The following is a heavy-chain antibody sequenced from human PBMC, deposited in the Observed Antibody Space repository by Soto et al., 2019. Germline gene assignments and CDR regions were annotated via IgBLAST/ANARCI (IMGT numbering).Heavy chain of an antibody. Sequence: EVQLVESGGGLVKPGGSLRLSCAASGFTFGSYSMNWVRQAPGKGLEWVSSISSSSSYIYYADSVKGRFTISRDNAKNSRYLQMNSLRAEDTAVYYCASGYHYYDSSVYDKWDAFDIWGQGTMVTVS. V-gene: IGHV3-21*01. CDR3: ASGYHYYDSSVYDKWDAFDI. CDR1: GFTFGSYS. D-gene: IGHD3-22*01. J-gene: IGHJ3*02. CDR2: ISSSSSYI.